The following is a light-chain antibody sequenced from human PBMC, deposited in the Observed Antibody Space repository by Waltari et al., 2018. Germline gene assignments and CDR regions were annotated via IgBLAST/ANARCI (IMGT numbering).Light chain of an antibody. Sequence: QSALTQPASVSGSPGQSITISCPGTSRDIGGYDYVSWYQQHPGKAPKLVIYEVINRPSGISDRFSASKSGNTASLTISGLQAEDEADYYCSSYRSTSVVFGGGTKLTVL. J-gene: IGLJ2*01. CDR3: SSYRSTSVV. V-gene: IGLV2-14*01. CDR1: SRDIGGYDY. CDR2: EVI.